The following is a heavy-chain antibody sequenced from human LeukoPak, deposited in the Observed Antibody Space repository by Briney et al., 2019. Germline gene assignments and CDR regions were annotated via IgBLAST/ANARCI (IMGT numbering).Heavy chain of an antibody. CDR2: ISSSSTYI. J-gene: IGHJ4*02. V-gene: IGHV3-21*04. Sequence: GGSLRLSCAASGFTFSFYGMNWVRQAPGKGLEWVSSISSSSTYIYYADSLKGRFTISRDNAKNSLYLQLNSLRAEDTAVYYCARFHTAMVGLVDYWGQGALVTVSS. D-gene: IGHD5-18*01. CDR3: ARFHTAMVGLVDY. CDR1: GFTFSFYG.